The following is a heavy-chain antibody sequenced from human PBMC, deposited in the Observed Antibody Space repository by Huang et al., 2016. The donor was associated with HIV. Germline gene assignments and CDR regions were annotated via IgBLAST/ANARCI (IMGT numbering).Heavy chain of an antibody. Sequence: QMQLQQRGAGLLKPSETLSLTCGVSGGSFTGNYLTWIRQAPGKGLEWIGEGNDGGAPNYNPSRNGRVTISLDKSNRELSLNLRSVTAADTAVYYCARQWTILEWLLGLDVWGQGTTVIVSS. CDR2: GNDGGAP. J-gene: IGHJ6*02. D-gene: IGHD3-3*01. V-gene: IGHV4-34*02. CDR3: ARQWTILEWLLGLDV. CDR1: GGSFTGNY.